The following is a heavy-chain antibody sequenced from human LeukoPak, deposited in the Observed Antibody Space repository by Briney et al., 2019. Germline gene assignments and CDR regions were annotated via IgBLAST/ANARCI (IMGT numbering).Heavy chain of an antibody. CDR1: GFTFSSYS. V-gene: IGHV3-21*01. CDR2: ISSSSSYI. D-gene: IGHD2-2*01. CDR3: ARTPDIVVVPASNWFDP. J-gene: IGHJ5*02. Sequence: TGGSLRLSCAASGFTFSSYSMNWVRQAPGKGLEWVSSISSSSSYIYYADSVKGRFTISRDNAKNSLYLQMNSLRAEDTAVYYCARTPDIVVVPASNWFDPWGQGTLVTVSP.